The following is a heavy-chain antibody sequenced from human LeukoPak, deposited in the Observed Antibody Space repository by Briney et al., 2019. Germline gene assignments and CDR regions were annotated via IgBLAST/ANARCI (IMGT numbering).Heavy chain of an antibody. V-gene: IGHV5-51*01. CDR1: GYSFTSYW. D-gene: IGHD2-2*01. CDR2: IYPGDSDT. Sequence: GESLKISCKGSGYSFTSYWISWVRQMPGKGLEWMGIIYPGDSDTRYSPSFQGQVTISADKSISTAYLQWSSLKASDTAMYYCAGPQDCSSTSCPRGMAFDIWGQGTMVTVSS. J-gene: IGHJ3*02. CDR3: AGPQDCSSTSCPRGMAFDI.